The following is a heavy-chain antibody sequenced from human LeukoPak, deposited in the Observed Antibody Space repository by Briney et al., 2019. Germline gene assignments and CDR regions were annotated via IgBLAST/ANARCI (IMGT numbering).Heavy chain of an antibody. J-gene: IGHJ4*02. CDR3: ASAPLYSGYDLIGPFDY. Sequence: PGGSLRLSCAASGFTFSSYAMSWVRQAPGKGLEWVSAISGSGGSTYYADSVKGRFTISRDNAKNSLYLQMNSLRAEDTALYYCASAPLYSGYDLIGPFDYWGQGTLVTVSS. D-gene: IGHD5-12*01. CDR1: GFTFSSYA. V-gene: IGHV3-23*01. CDR2: ISGSGGST.